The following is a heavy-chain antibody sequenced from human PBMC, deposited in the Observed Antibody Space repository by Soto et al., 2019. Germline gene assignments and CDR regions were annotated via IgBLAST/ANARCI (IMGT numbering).Heavy chain of an antibody. V-gene: IGHV3-23*01. CDR2: ISGSGGST. J-gene: IGHJ6*02. CDR1: GFTFSSYA. Sequence: GGSLRLSCAASGFTFSSYAMSWVRQAPGKGLEWVSAISGSGGSTYYADSVKGRFTISRDNSKNTLYLQMNSLRAEDTAVYYCARDSGSYYRWEAYYYYGMDVWGQGTTVTV. CDR3: ARDSGSYYRWEAYYYYGMDV. D-gene: IGHD1-26*01.